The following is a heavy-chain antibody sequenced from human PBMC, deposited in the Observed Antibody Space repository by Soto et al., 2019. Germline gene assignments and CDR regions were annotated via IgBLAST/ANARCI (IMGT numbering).Heavy chain of an antibody. Sequence: GGSLRLSCAASGFTFSSYAMSWVRQAPGKGLEWVSAISGSGGSTYYADSVKGRFTISRDNSKNTLYLQMNSLRAEDTAVYYCAKSFSGYYYYYGMDVWGQGTTVTVSS. CDR3: AKSFSGYYYYYGMDV. V-gene: IGHV3-23*01. CDR2: ISGSGGST. D-gene: IGHD1-26*01. J-gene: IGHJ6*02. CDR1: GFTFSSYA.